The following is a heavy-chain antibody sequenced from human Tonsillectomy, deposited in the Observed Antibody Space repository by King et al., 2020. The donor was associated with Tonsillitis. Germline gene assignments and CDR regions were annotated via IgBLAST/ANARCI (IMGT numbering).Heavy chain of an antibody. CDR2: IIPVFRTI. D-gene: IGHD6-13*01. V-gene: IGHV1-69*01. J-gene: IGHJ4*02. CDR1: GGSFSYYA. CDR3: ARAPYTSTYYDH. Sequence: QLVQSGAEVREPGFSVKVSCKASGGSFSYYAISWVRQQAPGQGLEWLGGIIPVFRTIDYTQNFQGRVTITADESTSTAYMELSSLRSEDTAIYYCARAPYTSTYYDHWGQGTLVTVSS.